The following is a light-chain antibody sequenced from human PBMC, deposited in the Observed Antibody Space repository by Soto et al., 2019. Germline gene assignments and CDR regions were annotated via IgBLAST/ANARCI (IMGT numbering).Light chain of an antibody. CDR1: QTISSW. J-gene: IGKJ1*01. Sequence: DIPMTQSPSTLSGSVGDRVTITCWASQTISSWLAWYQQKPGKAPKLLIYKASTLKSGVPSRFSGSGSGTAFTLTISSLQPDDFATYYCQHYNSYSEAFGQGTKVELK. CDR2: KAS. V-gene: IGKV1-5*03. CDR3: QHYNSYSEA.